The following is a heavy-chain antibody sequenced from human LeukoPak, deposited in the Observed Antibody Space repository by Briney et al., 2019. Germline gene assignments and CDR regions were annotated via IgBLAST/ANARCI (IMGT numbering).Heavy chain of an antibody. Sequence: GGSLRLSCAASGFTFNDYGMHWVRQAPGMGLEWVAFIRYDESNKYYADSVRGRFTISRDENTLYLQMNSLTTDDTAVYYCAKDLSGTYPDYWGQGTLVIVSS. CDR3: AKDLSGTYPDY. V-gene: IGHV3-30*02. D-gene: IGHD1-26*01. J-gene: IGHJ4*02. CDR2: IRYDESNK. CDR1: GFTFNDYG.